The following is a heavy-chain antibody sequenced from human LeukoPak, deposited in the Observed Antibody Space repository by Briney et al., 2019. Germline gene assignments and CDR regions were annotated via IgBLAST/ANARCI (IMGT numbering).Heavy chain of an antibody. CDR2: IYYSGST. D-gene: IGHD3-22*01. CDR3: ARVRWLFFDNYYYYMDV. V-gene: IGHV4-59*01. CDR1: GGSISSYY. Sequence: SETLSLTCTVPGGSISSYYWSWIRQPPGKGLEWIGYIYYSGSTNYNPSLKSRVTISVDTSKNQFSLKLSSVTAADTAVYYCARVRWLFFDNYYYYMDVWGKGTTVTVSS. J-gene: IGHJ6*03.